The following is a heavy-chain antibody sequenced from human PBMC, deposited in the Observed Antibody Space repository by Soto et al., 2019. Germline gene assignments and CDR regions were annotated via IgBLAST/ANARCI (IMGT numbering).Heavy chain of an antibody. Sequence: ASVKVSCKASGYTFTSYGISWVRQAPGQGLEWMGWISAYNGNTNYAQKLQGRVTMTTDTSTSTAYMELRSLRSDDTAVYYCARDPVNRGSSSPLSVYYYYYMDVWGKGTTVTVSS. V-gene: IGHV1-18*01. J-gene: IGHJ6*03. CDR2: ISAYNGNT. CDR1: GYTFTSYG. D-gene: IGHD6-6*01. CDR3: ARDPVNRGSSSPLSVYYYYYMDV.